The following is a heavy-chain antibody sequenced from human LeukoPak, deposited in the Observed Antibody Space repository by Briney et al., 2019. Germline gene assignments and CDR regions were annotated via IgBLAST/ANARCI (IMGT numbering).Heavy chain of an antibody. V-gene: IGHV3-11*01. CDR3: AREWRTDSVHYYYYYGLDV. CDR1: GFTFSDYY. D-gene: IGHD3-3*01. J-gene: IGHJ6*02. Sequence: GGSLRLSCAASGFTFSDYYMSWIRQTPGKGLEWLSYITGGGTTIYHADSVEGRFTISRDNAKNALYLQMNSLRAEDTAVYYCAREWRTDSVHYYYYYGLDVWGQGTTVTVSS. CDR2: ITGGGTTI.